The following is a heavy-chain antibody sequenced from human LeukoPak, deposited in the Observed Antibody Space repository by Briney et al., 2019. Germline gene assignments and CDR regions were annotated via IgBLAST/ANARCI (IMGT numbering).Heavy chain of an antibody. CDR3: ARDKGEGAFDI. J-gene: IGHJ3*02. CDR1: GFTFSSYW. CDR2: IKQDGSEK. Sequence: GGSLRLSCAASGFTFSSYWMSWVRQAPGKGLEWVANIKQDGSEKYYVDSVKGRFTISRDNAKNSLSLQMNSLRADDTAVYYCARDKGEGAFDIWGQGTMVTVSS. V-gene: IGHV3-7*01.